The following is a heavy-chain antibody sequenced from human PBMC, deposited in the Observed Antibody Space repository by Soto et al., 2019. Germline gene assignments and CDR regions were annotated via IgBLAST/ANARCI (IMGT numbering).Heavy chain of an antibody. D-gene: IGHD5-18*01. Sequence: VPLVESGGGVVQPGRSLRLSCAASGFTFSSYGMHWVRQAPGKGLEWVAVISYDGGKEFYADSVKGRFTISRDNSKNTLYLQMNSLRAEDTAVYYCAKDLRLWSKDYYYYGMDVWGQGTTVTVSS. CDR2: ISYDGGKE. CDR1: GFTFSSYG. V-gene: IGHV3-30*18. CDR3: AKDLRLWSKDYYYYGMDV. J-gene: IGHJ6*02.